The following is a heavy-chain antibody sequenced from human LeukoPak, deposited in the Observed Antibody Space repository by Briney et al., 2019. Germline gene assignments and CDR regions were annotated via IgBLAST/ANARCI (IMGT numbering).Heavy chain of an antibody. J-gene: IGHJ6*03. CDR2: IWYDGGNE. V-gene: IGHV3-33*01. CDR1: GFIFRSFG. D-gene: IGHD2-15*01. CDR3: ARVGVVAATGYYYYMDV. Sequence: PGGSLRLSCAASGFIFRSFGMHWVRQAPGKGLEWVAHIWYDGGNEYYADSVKGRFTVSRDNSKNTLSLQINSLKDEDTAVYYCARVGVVAATGYYYYMDVWGKGTTVTVSS.